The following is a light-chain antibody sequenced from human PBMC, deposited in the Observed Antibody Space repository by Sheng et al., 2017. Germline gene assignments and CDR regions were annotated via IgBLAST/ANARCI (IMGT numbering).Light chain of an antibody. CDR3: QKYDSAPRT. CDR2: GAS. J-gene: IGKJ1*01. V-gene: IGKV1-12*01. CDR1: QDISNW. Sequence: ILMTQSPSSVPASVGDRVTITCRASQDISNWLAWYQQKPGKAPKMLIYGASSLQSGVSSRFRGGGSGTDFTLTISSLQPEDVAIYYCQKYDSAPRTFGQGTKVEIK.